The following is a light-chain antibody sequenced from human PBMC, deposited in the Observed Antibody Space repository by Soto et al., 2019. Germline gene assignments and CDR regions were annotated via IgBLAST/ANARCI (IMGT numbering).Light chain of an antibody. CDR3: QRYNNSPLT. Sequence: EIGMTQSPATLSVSPGERATLSCRASQGIGNTLAWYQQKPGQTPRLLIYDTSNRGSGVPARFSGSRSWTEFTLTISSLQSEDFGAYYCQRYNNSPLTCGGGTKVEVK. V-gene: IGKV3-15*01. CDR1: QGIGNT. J-gene: IGKJ4*01. CDR2: DTS.